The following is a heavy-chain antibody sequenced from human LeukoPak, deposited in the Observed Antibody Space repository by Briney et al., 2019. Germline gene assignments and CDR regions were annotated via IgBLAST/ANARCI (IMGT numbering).Heavy chain of an antibody. CDR2: VSHTGST. V-gene: IGHV4-59*12. CDR1: GGSINYAY. D-gene: IGHD6-6*01. J-gene: IGHJ4*02. CDR3: ARLGTSDSSSSGLYY. Sequence: SETLSLTCTVSGGSINYAYWSWIRLPPGKKLEWIGFVSHTGSTNYNPSLKSRVTISVDKSKNQFSLKLSSVTAADTAVYYCARLGTSDSSSSGLYYWGQGTLVTVSS.